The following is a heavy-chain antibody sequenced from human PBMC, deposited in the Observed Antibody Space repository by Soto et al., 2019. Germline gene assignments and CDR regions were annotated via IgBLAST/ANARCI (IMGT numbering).Heavy chain of an antibody. CDR3: ANTLPTVTTYFDY. Sequence: PGKGLEWVSAISGSGGSTYYADSVKGRFTISRDNSKNTLYLQMNSLRAEDTAVYYCANTLPTVTTYFDYWVQGTLVPVTS. J-gene: IGHJ4*02. CDR2: ISGSGGST. V-gene: IGHV3-23*01. D-gene: IGHD4-17*01.